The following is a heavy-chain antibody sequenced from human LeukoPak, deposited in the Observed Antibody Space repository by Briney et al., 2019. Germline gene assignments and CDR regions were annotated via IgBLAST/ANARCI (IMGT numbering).Heavy chain of an antibody. Sequence: SETLSLTCAVYGGSFSGYYWSWIRQPPGKGLEWIGEINHSGSTNYNPSLKSRVTISVDTSKNQFSLKLSSVTAADTAVYYCARGLDQYGSGSHYNDYWGQGTLVTVSS. V-gene: IGHV4-34*01. J-gene: IGHJ4*02. CDR2: INHSGST. D-gene: IGHD3-10*01. CDR3: ARGLDQYGSGSHYNDY. CDR1: GGSFSGYY.